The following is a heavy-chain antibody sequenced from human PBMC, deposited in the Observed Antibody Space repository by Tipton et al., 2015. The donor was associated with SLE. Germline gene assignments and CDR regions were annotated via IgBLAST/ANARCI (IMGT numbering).Heavy chain of an antibody. CDR3: ARGQRLGS. J-gene: IGHJ1*01. Sequence: SLRLSCAASGFSFSGFWMSWVRQAPGKGLEWVANINQDGNEKNYVDSVKGRFTISRDNVKNSLYLQMNSLRAEDTAVYYCARGQRLGSWGQGTLVTVSS. D-gene: IGHD3-10*01. CDR2: INQDGNEK. V-gene: IGHV3-7*01. CDR1: GFSFSGFW.